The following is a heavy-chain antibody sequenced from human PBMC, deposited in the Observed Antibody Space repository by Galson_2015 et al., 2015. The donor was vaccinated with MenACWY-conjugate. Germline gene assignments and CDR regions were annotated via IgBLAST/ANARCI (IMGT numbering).Heavy chain of an antibody. Sequence: PALVKPTQTLTLTCTFSGFSLSTSGMCVSWIRQPPGKALEWLALIDWDDDKYYSTSLKTRLTISKDTSKNQVILTMTNMDPVDTATYYCARIRNPPDRDYYDSSGYYWGDAFGIWGQGTMVTVSS. D-gene: IGHD3-22*01. V-gene: IGHV2-70*01. CDR1: GFSLSTSGMC. CDR3: ARIRNPPDRDYYDSSGYYWGDAFGI. CDR2: IDWDDDK. J-gene: IGHJ3*02.